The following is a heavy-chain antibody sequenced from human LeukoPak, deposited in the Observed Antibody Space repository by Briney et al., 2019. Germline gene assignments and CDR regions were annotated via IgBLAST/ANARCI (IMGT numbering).Heavy chain of an antibody. CDR1: GVSFSDYY. D-gene: IGHD3-16*01. CDR3: ASEPENYDYVGEEDS. J-gene: IGHJ4*02. CDR2: INHGGSA. Sequence: SETLSLTCAVSGVSFSDYYWSWLRQSPERGLERIGEINHGGSANYNPSLKSRVTISVDTSKNQFSLKLNSVTAADTAVYYCASEPENYDYVGEEDSWGPGTLVTVSS. V-gene: IGHV4-34*01.